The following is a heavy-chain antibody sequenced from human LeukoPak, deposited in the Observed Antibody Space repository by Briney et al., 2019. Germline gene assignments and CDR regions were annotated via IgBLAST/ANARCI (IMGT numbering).Heavy chain of an antibody. V-gene: IGHV3-21*04. Sequence: GGSLRLSCAASGFTFSSYSMNWVRQAPGKGLEWVSSISSSSSYIYYADSVKGRFTISRDSSKNTLYLQMNSLRAEDTAVYYCARESGDRPGSEGCWGQGTLVTVSS. D-gene: IGHD1-26*01. CDR2: ISSSSSYI. J-gene: IGHJ4*02. CDR1: GFTFSSYS. CDR3: ARESGDRPGSEGC.